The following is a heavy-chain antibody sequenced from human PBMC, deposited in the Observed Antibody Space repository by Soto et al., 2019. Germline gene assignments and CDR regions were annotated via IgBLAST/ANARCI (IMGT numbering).Heavy chain of an antibody. Sequence: EVLLLESGGGFVQPGGSLRLSCEASGFTFDDHAMHWLRQRPGAGLGWVAGISWKSDREGYADSVKGLFSISSDNIQHSVHLQMNSLRPEDTALYYCARDTGLYHDGMDVWGQGTRVTVSS. CDR2: ISWKSDRE. CDR3: ARDTGLYHDGMDV. CDR1: GFTFDDHA. D-gene: IGHD2-2*01. J-gene: IGHJ6*02. V-gene: IGHV3-9*01.